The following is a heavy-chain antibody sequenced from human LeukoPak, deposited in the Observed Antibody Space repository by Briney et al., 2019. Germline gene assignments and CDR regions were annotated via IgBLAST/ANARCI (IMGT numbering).Heavy chain of an antibody. CDR1: GFTFSSYG. Sequence: GGSLRLSCAASGFTFSSYGMHWVRQAPGKGLEWVAVISYDGSNKYYADSAKGRFTISRDNSKNTLYLQMNSLRAEDTAVYYCAKDSMWDSSGQDYWGQGTLVTVSS. D-gene: IGHD3-22*01. CDR3: AKDSMWDSSGQDY. V-gene: IGHV3-30*18. J-gene: IGHJ4*02. CDR2: ISYDGSNK.